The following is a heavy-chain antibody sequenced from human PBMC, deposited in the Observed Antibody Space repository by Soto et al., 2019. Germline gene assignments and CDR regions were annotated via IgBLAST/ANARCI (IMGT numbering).Heavy chain of an antibody. V-gene: IGHV1-69*01. Sequence: QVILAQSGAEVKKPGSSVKVSCKVSGGSFSSFSINWVRQAPGQRFEWMGGIIPILGTANFTQKFQDRVTFTADESTATAYMTLSSLTSEDTAFYYCTSFDSNGCYPQNHYWGPGTQVTVSS. D-gene: IGHD4-4*01. J-gene: IGHJ4*02. CDR3: TSFDSNGCYPQNHY. CDR2: IIPILGTA. CDR1: GGSFSSFS.